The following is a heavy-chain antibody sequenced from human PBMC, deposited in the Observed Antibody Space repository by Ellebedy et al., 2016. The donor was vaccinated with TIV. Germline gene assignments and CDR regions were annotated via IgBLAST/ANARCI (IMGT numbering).Heavy chain of an antibody. CDR2: INHSGST. V-gene: IGHV4-34*01. CDR1: GGSFSDYY. Sequence: SQTLSLTCAVYGGSFSDYYWSWIRQSPGKGLEWIGEINHSGSTKYNPSLKSRVTISVDTSKNQFSLRLSSVTAADTAVYYCARGGYYDSSGYALSYFDYWGQGILVTASS. CDR3: ARGGYYDSSGYALSYFDY. J-gene: IGHJ4*02. D-gene: IGHD3-22*01.